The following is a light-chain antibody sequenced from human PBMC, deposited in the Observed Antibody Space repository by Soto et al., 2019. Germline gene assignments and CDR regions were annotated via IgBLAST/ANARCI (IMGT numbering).Light chain of an antibody. CDR2: YAS. Sequence: EIMMTQSPATLSVSPGESATLSCRASQSVRNNLAWYQHKPGQAPRLLIYYASTRATGIPARFSGSGSGTEFTLSISSLQYEDFALYYCQQYNDWTPITFGQGTRLEIK. CDR1: QSVRNN. J-gene: IGKJ5*01. V-gene: IGKV3-15*01. CDR3: QQYNDWTPIT.